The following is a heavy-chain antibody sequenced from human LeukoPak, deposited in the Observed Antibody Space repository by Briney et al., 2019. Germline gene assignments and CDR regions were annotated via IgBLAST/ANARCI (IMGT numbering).Heavy chain of an antibody. V-gene: IGHV3-74*01. CDR1: GLTFSDFW. CDR3: PTENSYGYDY. J-gene: IGHJ4*02. Sequence: GGSLRLSCAASGLTFSDFWMHWVRQPPGKGLVWVALVKGDGRTTIYADSVKGRFTISRDNAKNTLYLQMNSLRADDSGVYYCPTENSYGYDYWGQGSLVTVSS. CDR2: VKGDGRTT. D-gene: IGHD5-18*01.